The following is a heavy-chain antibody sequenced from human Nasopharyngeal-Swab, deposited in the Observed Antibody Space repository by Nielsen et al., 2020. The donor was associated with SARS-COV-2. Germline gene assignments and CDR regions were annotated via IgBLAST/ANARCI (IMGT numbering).Heavy chain of an antibody. D-gene: IGHD3-3*01. Sequence: GESLQISCAAPGFPFSSYAMHLVRPAPGKGLEYVSAISSNGVTTYYANSVKGRFTISRDNSNNTLYLQMGSLRAEDMAVYYCARSYYDFWSGYYYAFDIWGQGTMVTVSS. CDR2: ISSNGVTT. V-gene: IGHV3-64*01. CDR1: GFPFSSYA. J-gene: IGHJ3*02. CDR3: ARSYYDFWSGYYYAFDI.